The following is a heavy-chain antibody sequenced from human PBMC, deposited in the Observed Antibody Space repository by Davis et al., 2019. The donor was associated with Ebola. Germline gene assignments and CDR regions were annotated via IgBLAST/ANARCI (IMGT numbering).Heavy chain of an antibody. CDR1: GFTFSSYG. D-gene: IGHD2-15*01. V-gene: IGHV3-33*03. CDR2: ISYDGSNK. J-gene: IGHJ4*02. CDR3: AKLWYCSGGSCYSPVDY. Sequence: GESLKISCAASGFTFSSYGMHWVRQAPGKGLEWVAVISYDGSNKYYADSAKGRFTISRDNAKNSLYLQMNSLRAEDTAVYYCAKLWYCSGGSCYSPVDYWGQGILVTVSS.